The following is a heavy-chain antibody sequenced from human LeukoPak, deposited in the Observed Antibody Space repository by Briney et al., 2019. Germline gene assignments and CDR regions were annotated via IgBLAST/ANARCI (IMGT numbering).Heavy chain of an antibody. CDR3: ARDLFSGSYQEDF. D-gene: IGHD1-26*01. Sequence: GESLRLSCAASGFTLSSYWMSWVRQAPGKGLEWVANIKYDGSGKYYADSVKGRFTTSRDDAKNSLYLEMNRLRVEDTAVYYCARDLFSGSYQEDFWGQGTLVTVSS. V-gene: IGHV3-7*01. CDR1: GFTLSSYW. J-gene: IGHJ4*02. CDR2: IKYDGSGK.